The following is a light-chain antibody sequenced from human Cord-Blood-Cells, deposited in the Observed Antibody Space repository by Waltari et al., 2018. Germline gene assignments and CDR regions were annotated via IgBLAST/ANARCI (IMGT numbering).Light chain of an antibody. CDR3: SSYTSSSTV. V-gene: IGLV2-14*01. Sequence: QSALTQPASVSGSPGQSITIPCTGTSSDVGGYNYVSWYQQHPGKTPKLMIYEVSNRPPGVSIRVSGSKSGNTASLTISGLQAEDEADYYCSSYTSSSTVFGTGTKVTVL. CDR2: EVS. CDR1: SSDVGGYNY. J-gene: IGLJ1*01.